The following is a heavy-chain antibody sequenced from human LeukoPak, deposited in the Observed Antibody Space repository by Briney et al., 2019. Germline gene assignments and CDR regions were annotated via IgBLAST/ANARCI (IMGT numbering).Heavy chain of an antibody. V-gene: IGHV3-7*01. CDR1: GFRLSNYW. Sequence: PGGSLRLSCVVSGFRLSNYWMSWVRQAPGKGLEWVANINQDGSEKSYVDSVKGRFTISRDNAESSLYLQVNSLRAEETAVYFCARVNWEDTSCPGFDYWGQGTLVTVSS. D-gene: IGHD2-2*01. CDR3: ARVNWEDTSCPGFDY. CDR2: INQDGSEK. J-gene: IGHJ4*02.